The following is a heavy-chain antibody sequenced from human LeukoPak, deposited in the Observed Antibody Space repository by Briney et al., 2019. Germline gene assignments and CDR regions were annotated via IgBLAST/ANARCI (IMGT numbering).Heavy chain of an antibody. D-gene: IGHD3-3*01. CDR2: ISAYNGNT. Sequence: ASVKVSCKASGYTFTSYGISWVRQAPGQGLEWMGWISAYNGNTNYAQKLQGRVTMTTDTSTSTAYMELRSLRSDDTAVYYCARSGITIFGVVIIGDYYGTDVWGQGTTVTVSS. CDR1: GYTFTSYG. J-gene: IGHJ6*02. CDR3: ARSGITIFGVVIIGDYYGTDV. V-gene: IGHV1-18*01.